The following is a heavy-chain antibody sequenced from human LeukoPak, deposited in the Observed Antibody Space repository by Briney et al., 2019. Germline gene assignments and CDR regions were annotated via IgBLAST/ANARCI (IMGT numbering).Heavy chain of an antibody. CDR1: GASMNSYY. CDR3: ARGIPASDAFDI. J-gene: IGHJ3*02. V-gene: IGHV4-59*01. CDR2: IYYTGTT. Sequence: KPSETLSLTCSVSGASMNSYYWTWIRQPPGKGLQWIGYIYYTGTTNYSPSLKSRVTISVDTSKNQFSLRLSSVTAADTAMYYCARGIPASDAFDIWGQGTMVTVSS. D-gene: IGHD2-2*01.